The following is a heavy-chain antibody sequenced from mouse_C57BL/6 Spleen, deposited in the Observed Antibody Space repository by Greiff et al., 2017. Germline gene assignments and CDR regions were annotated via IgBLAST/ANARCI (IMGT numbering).Heavy chain of an antibody. CDR1: GFSLTSYA. D-gene: IGHD2-4*01. J-gene: IGHJ1*03. CDR2: IWTGGGT. V-gene: IGHV2-9-1*01. CDR3: ARDDYDDPYWYFDG. Sequence: VQLQQSGPGLVAPSQSLSITCTVSGFSLTSYAISWVRQPPGKGLEWLGVIWTGGGTNYNSALKSRLSISKDNSKSQVFLKMNSLQTDDTARYYCARDDYDDPYWYFDGWGTGTTVTVYS.